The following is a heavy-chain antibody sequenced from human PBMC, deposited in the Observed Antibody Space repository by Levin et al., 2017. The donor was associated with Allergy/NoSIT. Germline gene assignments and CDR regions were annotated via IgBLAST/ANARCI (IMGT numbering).Heavy chain of an antibody. Sequence: GESLKISCAASGFTFSSYGMHWVRQAPGKGLEWVAVIWYDGSNKYYADSVKGRFTISRDNSKNTLYLQMSSLRAEDTAVYYCARDSGGVIRAFDIWGQGTMVTVSS. V-gene: IGHV3-33*01. D-gene: IGHD3-10*01. J-gene: IGHJ3*02. CDR1: GFTFSSYG. CDR3: ARDSGGVIRAFDI. CDR2: IWYDGSNK.